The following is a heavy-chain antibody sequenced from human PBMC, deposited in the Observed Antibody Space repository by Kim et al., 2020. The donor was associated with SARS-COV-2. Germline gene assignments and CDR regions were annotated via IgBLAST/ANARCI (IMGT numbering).Heavy chain of an antibody. CDR3: AKDRGGSGWPVFDF. CDR2: IHPRAETT. D-gene: IGHD6-19*01. Sequence: GGSLRLSCAVSGFTLSNNAMSWVRQAPGRGLEWVSTIHPRAETTYYADSVNGRFTIYRDNSNRTLYLQLNGLRADDTAVYYCAKDRGGSGWPVFDFWCQG. CDR1: GFTLSNNA. V-gene: IGHV3-23*01. J-gene: IGHJ4*02.